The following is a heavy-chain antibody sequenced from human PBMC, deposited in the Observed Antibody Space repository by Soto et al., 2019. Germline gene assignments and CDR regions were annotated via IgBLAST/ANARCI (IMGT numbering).Heavy chain of an antibody. Sequence: GGSLRLSCAASGFTFCDYYMSWVRQAPGKGLEWVSYISSSSSYTNYADSVKGRFTISRDNAKNSLYLQMNSLRAEDTAVYYCARATGSAAAYFDYWGQGTLVTASS. J-gene: IGHJ4*02. CDR3: ARATGSAAAYFDY. D-gene: IGHD6-13*01. CDR2: ISSSSSYT. CDR1: GFTFCDYY. V-gene: IGHV3-11*05.